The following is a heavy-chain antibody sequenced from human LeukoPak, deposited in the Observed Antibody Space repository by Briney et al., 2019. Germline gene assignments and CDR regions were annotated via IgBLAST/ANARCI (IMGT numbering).Heavy chain of an antibody. CDR1: GGTFSSYA. J-gene: IGHJ4*02. CDR3: ARGLITIFGVAFDY. V-gene: IGHV1-69*04. Sequence: ASVKVSCKASGGTFSSYAISWVRQAPGQGLEWMGRIIPILGIANYAQKFQGRVTITADKSTSTAYMELSSLRSEDTAVYYCARGLITIFGVAFDYWGQGTLVTVSS. CDR2: IIPILGIA. D-gene: IGHD3-3*01.